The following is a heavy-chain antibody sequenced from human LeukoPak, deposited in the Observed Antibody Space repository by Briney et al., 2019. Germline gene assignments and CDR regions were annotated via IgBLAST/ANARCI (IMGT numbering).Heavy chain of an antibody. CDR3: AREYLTYGQFDY. D-gene: IGHD2-2*02. V-gene: IGHV3-7*01. CDR2: IKQDGSET. J-gene: IGHJ4*02. CDR1: GFSFSTSW. Sequence: GGSLRLSCVASGFSFSTSWMSWVRQAPGKGLEWVANIKQDGSETYYVDSVRGRFTISRDNAKKSLFLQMNSLRAEDTVVYYCAREYLTYGQFDYWGQGTLVTVSS.